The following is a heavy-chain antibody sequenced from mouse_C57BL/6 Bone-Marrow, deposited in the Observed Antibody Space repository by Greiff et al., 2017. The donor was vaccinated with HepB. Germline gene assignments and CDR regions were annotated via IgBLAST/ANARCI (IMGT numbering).Heavy chain of an antibody. D-gene: IGHD2-4*01. CDR2: ISDGGSYT. Sequence: EVMLVESGGGLVKPGGSLKLSCAASGFTFSSYAMSWVRQTPEKRLEWVATISDGGSYTYYPDNVKGRFTISRDNAKNNLYLQMSHLKSEDTAMYYCAREKGTMIKGWFAYWGQGTLVTVSA. CDR1: GFTFSSYA. V-gene: IGHV5-4*01. CDR3: AREKGTMIKGWFAY. J-gene: IGHJ3*01.